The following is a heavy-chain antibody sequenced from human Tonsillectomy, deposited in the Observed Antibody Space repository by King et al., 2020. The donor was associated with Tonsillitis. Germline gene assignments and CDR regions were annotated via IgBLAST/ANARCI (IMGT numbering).Heavy chain of an antibody. Sequence: VQLVESGGGLVQPGGSLRLSCAASGFTFSSHDMHWVRQPTGKGLEWVSAVDILGDTYYTDSVKGRFTISRENAKNSYYLQMNNLRTGDTSVYYCVREVGILGVWYFDLWGRGTLVTVSS. CDR3: VREVGILGVWYFDL. CDR2: VDILGDT. D-gene: IGHD1-26*01. J-gene: IGHJ2*01. CDR1: GFTFSSHD. V-gene: IGHV3-13*01.